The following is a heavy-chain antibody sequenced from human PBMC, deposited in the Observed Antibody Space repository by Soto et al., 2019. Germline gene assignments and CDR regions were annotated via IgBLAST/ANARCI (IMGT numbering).Heavy chain of an antibody. Sequence: QITLKESGPTLVKPTQTLTLTCTFSGFSLSTSGVGVGWIRQPPGKALEWLALIYWDDDKRYSPSLKSRLTIXKXTXXNQVVLTMTNMDPVDTATYYCAHRASDSSGWPVDPWGQGTLVTVSS. CDR2: IYWDDDK. J-gene: IGHJ5*02. V-gene: IGHV2-5*02. CDR1: GFSLSTSGVG. CDR3: AHRASDSSGWPVDP. D-gene: IGHD6-19*01.